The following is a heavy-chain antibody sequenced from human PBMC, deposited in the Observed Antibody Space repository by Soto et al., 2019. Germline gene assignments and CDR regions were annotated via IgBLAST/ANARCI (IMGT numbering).Heavy chain of an antibody. CDR1: GFTFSSYA. D-gene: IGHD1-26*01. CDR3: ARIFRYGGLEY. Sequence: PGGSLRLSCAASGFTFSSYAMSWVRQAPGKGLEWVSGISVSGDSTYYAGSVKGRFTISRDNSKSTLYLQMNSLRAEDTAVYYCARIFRYGGLEYWGQGALVTVSS. CDR2: ISVSGDST. V-gene: IGHV3-23*01. J-gene: IGHJ4*02.